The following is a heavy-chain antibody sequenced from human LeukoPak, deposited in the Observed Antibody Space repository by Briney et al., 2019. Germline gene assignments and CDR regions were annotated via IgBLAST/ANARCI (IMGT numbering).Heavy chain of an antibody. Sequence: ASVKVSCKASGYTFSIYGISWVRQAPGQGLEWMGWISAYNGNTNYAQKLQGRVTMTTDTSTSTAYMELRSLRSDDTAVYYCARDGDYDILTGLSDYYDGMDVWGQGTTVTVSS. CDR2: ISAYNGNT. CDR3: ARDGDYDILTGLSDYYDGMDV. J-gene: IGHJ6*02. V-gene: IGHV1-18*01. D-gene: IGHD3-9*01. CDR1: GYTFSIYG.